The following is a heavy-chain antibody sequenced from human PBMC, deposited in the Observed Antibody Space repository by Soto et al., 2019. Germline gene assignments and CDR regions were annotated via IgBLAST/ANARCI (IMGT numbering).Heavy chain of an antibody. J-gene: IGHJ6*03. V-gene: IGHV4-34*02. Sequence: QVQLQQWGAGLLKPSETLSLTCAVYGGSFSGYQWTWIRQTPEMGLEWIGENNDSGNINYNPSFKRKVTILVDTAKKQIPLRLCAVTAAATAVYYCARGLILWFGELARRGGYYYFMNVWGKGSTVTVSS. CDR1: GGSFSGYQ. CDR3: ARGLILWFGELARRGGYYYFMNV. D-gene: IGHD3-10*01. CDR2: NNDSGNI.